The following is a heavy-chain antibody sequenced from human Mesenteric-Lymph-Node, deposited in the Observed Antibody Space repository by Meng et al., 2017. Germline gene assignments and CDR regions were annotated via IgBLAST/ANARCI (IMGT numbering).Heavy chain of an antibody. CDR2: IGSDAAKT. J-gene: IGHJ1*01. CDR1: GLPFRGSA. CDR3: AKGTYSSGWSTFGF. D-gene: IGHD6-19*01. V-gene: IGHV3-23*01. Sequence: VERMESVGDWVQRGGYLGLSLVVSGLPFRGSARAWLRQVQGKGLEWVSGIGSDAAKTQYADSVRGRFTISRDNSKNTLYLQMNTLRPEDTAIYFCAKGTYSSGWSTFGFWGQGTLVTVSS.